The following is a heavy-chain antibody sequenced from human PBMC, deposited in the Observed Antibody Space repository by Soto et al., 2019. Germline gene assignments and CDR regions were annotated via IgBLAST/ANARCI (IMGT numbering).Heavy chain of an antibody. J-gene: IGHJ4*02. CDR1: GITFTNAW. V-gene: IGHV3-15*01. Sequence: PWGSLRLSCAASGITFTNAWMSCVRRAPGKGLECVGRIKNKADGGTTDYAAPGRGRFTISRDDSKNTLFLHMNSLEIDDTAVSYCPSDPGDCEDFWGRGALVTVSS. D-gene: IGHD2-21*02. CDR2: IKNKADGGTT. CDR3: PSDPGDCEDF.